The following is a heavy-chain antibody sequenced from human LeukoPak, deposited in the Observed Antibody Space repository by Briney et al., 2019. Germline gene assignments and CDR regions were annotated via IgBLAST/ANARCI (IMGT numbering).Heavy chain of an antibody. CDR1: GYSISSGYF. CDR2: IYHSGST. Sequence: SETLSLTCTVSGYSISSGYFWGWTRQSPGKGLEWIGSIYHSGSTYYNPSLKSRVTISVDTSKNQFSLKLSSVTAADTAVYYCARGYYSSWYVNWFDPWGQGTLVTVSS. D-gene: IGHD6-13*01. CDR3: ARGYYSSWYVNWFDP. J-gene: IGHJ5*02. V-gene: IGHV4-38-2*02.